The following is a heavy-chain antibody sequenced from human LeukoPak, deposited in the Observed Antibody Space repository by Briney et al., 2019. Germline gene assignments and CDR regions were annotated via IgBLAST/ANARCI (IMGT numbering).Heavy chain of an antibody. CDR2: IFYRGRA. D-gene: IGHD2-15*01. V-gene: IGHV4-39*01. CDR1: VGSISSSSYY. CDR3: ARRSWGDIVVVVAAFGAFDI. J-gene: IGHJ3*02. Sequence: PSETLSLTCTVSVGSISSSSYYWGWVRQPPGKGLGWVGSIFYRGRACNSPSLKSRITISVDTSKNQFSLKLSSVTAADTAVYYCARRSWGDIVVVVAAFGAFDIWGQGTMVTVSS.